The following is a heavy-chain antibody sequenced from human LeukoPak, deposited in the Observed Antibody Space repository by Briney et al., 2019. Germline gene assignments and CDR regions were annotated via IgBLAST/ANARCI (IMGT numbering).Heavy chain of an antibody. D-gene: IGHD2-21*02. J-gene: IGHJ4*02. CDR1: GYSISSGYY. CDR3: ARESPPYCGGDCYLDY. V-gene: IGHV4-61*01. Sequence: SETLSLTCTVPGYSISSGYYWGWIRQPPGEGLEWIGYIYYSGSTNYNPSLKSRVTISVDTSKNQFSLKLSSVTAADTAVYYCARESPPYCGGDCYLDYWGQGTLVTVS. CDR2: IYYSGST.